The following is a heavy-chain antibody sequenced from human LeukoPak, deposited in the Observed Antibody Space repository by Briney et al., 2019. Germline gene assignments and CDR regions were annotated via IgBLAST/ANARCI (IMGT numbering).Heavy chain of an antibody. Sequence: ASVKVSCKASGYTFTSYDINWVRQANGQGLEWMGWMNPNSGNTGYAQKFQGRVTMTRNTSIITAYMELSSLRSEDTAVYYCARVRADYSSSWYGKWFAPWGQGTLVTVSS. V-gene: IGHV1-8*01. J-gene: IGHJ5*02. CDR1: GYTFTSYD. CDR3: ARVRADYSSSWYGKWFAP. D-gene: IGHD6-13*01. CDR2: MNPNSGNT.